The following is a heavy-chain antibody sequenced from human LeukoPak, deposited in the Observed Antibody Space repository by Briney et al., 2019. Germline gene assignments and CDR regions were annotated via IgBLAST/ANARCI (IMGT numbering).Heavy chain of an antibody. D-gene: IGHD5-12*01. CDR3: ARLTRWLRFGHAYWFNP. J-gene: IGHJ5*02. CDR2: INHSGST. Sequence: SETLSLTCAVYGGSFSGYYWSWIRQPPGKGLEWIGEINHSGSTNYSPSLKSRVTISVDTSKNQFSLKLSSVTAADTAVYYCARLTRWLRFGHAYWFNPWGQGTLVTVSS. CDR1: GGSFSGYY. V-gene: IGHV4-34*01.